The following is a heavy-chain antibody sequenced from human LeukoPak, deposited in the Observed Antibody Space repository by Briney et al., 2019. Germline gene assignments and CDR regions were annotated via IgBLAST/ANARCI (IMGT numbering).Heavy chain of an antibody. CDR3: AKYCGGDCRPDYFDY. J-gene: IGHJ4*02. CDR1: GFTFSSYG. Sequence: PGGSLRLSCAASGFTFSSYGMHWVRQAPGKGLEWVAFIRYDGSNKYYADSVKGRFTISRDNSKNTLYLQMNSLRAEDTAVYYCAKYCGGDCRPDYFDYWGQGTLVTVSS. CDR2: IRYDGSNK. D-gene: IGHD2-21*02. V-gene: IGHV3-30*02.